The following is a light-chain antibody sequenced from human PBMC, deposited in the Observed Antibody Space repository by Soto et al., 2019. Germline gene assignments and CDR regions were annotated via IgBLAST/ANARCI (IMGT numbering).Light chain of an antibody. CDR3: HQWNT. CDR2: DTY. CDR1: QSVSSY. V-gene: IGKV3-11*01. J-gene: IGKJ5*01. Sequence: EIVLTQSPGTLSLSPGETATLSCRASQSVSSYLAWYQQKPGQPPRLLIYDTYNRVAGIPVRFSGSGSGTDFTLTISSLESEDFALYYCHQWNTFGQGTRLEIK.